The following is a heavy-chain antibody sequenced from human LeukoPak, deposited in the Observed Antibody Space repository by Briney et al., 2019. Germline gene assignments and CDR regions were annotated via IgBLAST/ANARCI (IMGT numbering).Heavy chain of an antibody. V-gene: IGHV3-48*01. J-gene: IGHJ4*02. Sequence: PGGSLRLSCAASGFTFSSYSMNWVRQAPGKGLEWVSYISSSSSTIYYADSVKGRFTISRDNSKNTLYLQMNSLRAEDTAVYYCAKDANREWLRLDRAFDYWGQGTLVTVSS. CDR2: ISSSSSTI. CDR3: AKDANREWLRLDRAFDY. CDR1: GFTFSSYS. D-gene: IGHD5-12*01.